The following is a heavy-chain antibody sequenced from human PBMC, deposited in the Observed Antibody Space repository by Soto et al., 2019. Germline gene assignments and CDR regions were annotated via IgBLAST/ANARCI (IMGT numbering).Heavy chain of an antibody. Sequence: GGSLRLSCSVAGFTVSDSMSWVRQAPGKGLECVSFIHSDGSTHYTDSVRGRFTISRDNSKNTLYLQMDRLRVDDTAVYFCARDASGPFDYWGQGTLVTAPQ. D-gene: IGHD6-19*01. CDR1: GFTVSDS. CDR2: IHSDGST. J-gene: IGHJ4*02. V-gene: IGHV3-53*01. CDR3: ARDASGPFDY.